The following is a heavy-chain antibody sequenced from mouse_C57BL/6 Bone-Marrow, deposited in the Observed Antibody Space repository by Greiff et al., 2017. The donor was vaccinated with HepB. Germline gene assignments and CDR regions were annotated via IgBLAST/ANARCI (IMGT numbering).Heavy chain of an antibody. D-gene: IGHD4-1*01. Sequence: QVQLKESGAELVKPGASVKISCKASGYAFSSYWMNWVKQRPGKGLEWIGQIYPGDGDTNYNGKFKGKATLTADKSSSTAYMQLSSLTSEDSAVYFCAREKLGRYYFDYWGQGTTLTVSS. CDR1: GYAFSSYW. J-gene: IGHJ2*01. V-gene: IGHV1-80*01. CDR2: IYPGDGDT. CDR3: AREKLGRYYFDY.